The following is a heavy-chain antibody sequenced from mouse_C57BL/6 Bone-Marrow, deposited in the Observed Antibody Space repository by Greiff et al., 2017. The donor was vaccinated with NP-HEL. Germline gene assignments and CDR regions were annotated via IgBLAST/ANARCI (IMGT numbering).Heavy chain of an antibody. CDR2: INPNNGGT. V-gene: IGHV1-22*01. CDR3: ARDSYDGPLY. J-gene: IGHJ2*01. CDR1: GYTFTDYN. D-gene: IGHD2-3*01. Sequence: VQLKESGPELVKPGASVKMSCKASGYTFTDYNMHWVKQSHGKSLEWIGYINPNNGGTSYNQKFKGKATLTVNKSSSTAYMELRSLTSEDSAVYYCARDSYDGPLYWGQGTTLTVSS.